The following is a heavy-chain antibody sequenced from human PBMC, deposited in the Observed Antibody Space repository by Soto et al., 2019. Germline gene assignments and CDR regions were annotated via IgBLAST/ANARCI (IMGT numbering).Heavy chain of an antibody. J-gene: IGHJ6*02. V-gene: IGHV4-34*01. D-gene: IGHD3-3*01. CDR3: ARVGFGVVRAPPYWYYGMDV. CDR1: GGSFSGYY. CDR2: INHSGST. Sequence: SETLSLTCAVYGGSFSGYYWSWIRQPPGKGLEWIGEINHSGSTNYNPSLKGRVTISVDTSKNQFSLKLSSVTAADTAVYYCARVGFGVVRAPPYWYYGMDVWGQGTTVTVSS.